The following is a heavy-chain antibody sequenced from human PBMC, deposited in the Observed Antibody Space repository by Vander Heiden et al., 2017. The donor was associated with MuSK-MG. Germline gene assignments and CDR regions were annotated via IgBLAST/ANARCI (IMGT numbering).Heavy chain of an antibody. CDR2: SSWNSGSI. CDR1: RLTSHAYV. J-gene: IGHJ5*02. Sequence: EVPLVVSGGGLAQPGRSLRLSRAASRLTSHAYVMDWVRQAPGKGLEWDVGSSWNSGSIGYADAGKGRVTISGDSAKNSLYLQMNSLSAGDKALYCCEKALGATIRCSWFDPWGQGTLVTVSS. CDR3: EKALGATIRCSWFDP. V-gene: IGHV3-9*02. D-gene: IGHD5-12*01.